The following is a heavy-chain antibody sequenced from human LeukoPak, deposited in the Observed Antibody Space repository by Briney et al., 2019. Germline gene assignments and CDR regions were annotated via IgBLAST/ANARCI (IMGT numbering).Heavy chain of an antibody. D-gene: IGHD3-22*01. J-gene: IGHJ4*02. V-gene: IGHV3-23*01. CDR1: GFTFSSYA. CDR3: AKGHRYYDSSGYSDY. CDR2: ISGSGGST. Sequence: GGSLRLSCAASGFTFSSYAMSWVRQAPGKGLGWVSAISGSGGSTYYADSVKGRFTISRNNSKNTLYLQMNSLRAEDTAVYYCAKGHRYYDSSGYSDYWGQGTLVTVSS.